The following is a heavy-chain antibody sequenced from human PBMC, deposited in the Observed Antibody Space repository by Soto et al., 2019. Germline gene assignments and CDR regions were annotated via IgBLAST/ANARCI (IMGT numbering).Heavy chain of an antibody. D-gene: IGHD6-19*01. Sequence: SETLSLTCDVSGVSIDSSYWWGWVRQPPGRGLEWLGDMSHGGSTNYNPSLKSRVTILLDKSKNQFSLSLSFVTAADTATYYCARSLGGYAVDPWGQGILVTVS. CDR2: MSHGGST. CDR3: ARSLGGYAVDP. J-gene: IGHJ5*02. CDR1: GVSIDSSYW. V-gene: IGHV4-4*02.